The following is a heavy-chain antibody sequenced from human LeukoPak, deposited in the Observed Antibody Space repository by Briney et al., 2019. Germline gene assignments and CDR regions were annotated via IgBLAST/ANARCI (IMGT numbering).Heavy chain of an antibody. CDR3: RSGYIED. Sequence: GGSLRLSCTASGFTFGDDAMSWFRQAPGKGLEWVGFIRSKAYGGTTEYAASVKGRFTISRDDSKSIAYLQMNSLKTEDTAVYYCRSGYIEDWGQGTLVTVSS. D-gene: IGHD3-22*01. CDR1: GFTFGDDA. V-gene: IGHV3-49*03. J-gene: IGHJ4*02. CDR2: IRSKAYGGTT.